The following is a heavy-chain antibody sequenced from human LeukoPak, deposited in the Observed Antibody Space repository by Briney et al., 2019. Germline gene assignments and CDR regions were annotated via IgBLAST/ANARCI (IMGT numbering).Heavy chain of an antibody. J-gene: IGHJ4*02. D-gene: IGHD1-26*01. V-gene: IGHV4-39*07. Sequence: PSETLSLTCTVSGGSISSSSYYWGWIRQPPGKGLEWIGSIYNNGSTYYNPSLKSRVTISLDTSNHHFSLKLSSVTAADTAVYYCARVWEYYFDYWGQGTLVTVSS. CDR3: ARVWEYYFDY. CDR2: IYNNGST. CDR1: GGSISSSSYY.